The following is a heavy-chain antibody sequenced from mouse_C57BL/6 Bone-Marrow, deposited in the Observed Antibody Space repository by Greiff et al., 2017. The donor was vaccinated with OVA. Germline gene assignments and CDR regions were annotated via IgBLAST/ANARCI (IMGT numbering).Heavy chain of an antibody. CDR3: ATAQATGFAY. D-gene: IGHD3-2*02. Sequence: EVKLQESGPELVKPGDSVKISCKASGYSFTGYFMNWVMQSNGKSLEWIGRINPYNGDTFYNQKFKGKATLTVDKSSSTAHMELRSLTSEDSAVYYCATAQATGFAYWGQGTLVTVSA. V-gene: IGHV1-20*01. CDR2: INPYNGDT. J-gene: IGHJ3*01. CDR1: GYSFTGYF.